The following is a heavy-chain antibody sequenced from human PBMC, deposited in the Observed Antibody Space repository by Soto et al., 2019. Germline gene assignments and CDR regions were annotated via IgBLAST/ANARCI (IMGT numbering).Heavy chain of an antibody. CDR2: FSGSGADT. CDR1: GFTFGDYA. Sequence: PGGSLRLSCTASGFTFGDYAMSWVRQAPGKGLEWVSSFSGSGADTYYADSLKGRFTISRDNSKNTLYLQMNSLRAEDTALYYCAGHGGYSYLGQGTLVTVSS. J-gene: IGHJ4*02. CDR3: AGHGGYSY. D-gene: IGHD4-17*01. V-gene: IGHV3-23*01.